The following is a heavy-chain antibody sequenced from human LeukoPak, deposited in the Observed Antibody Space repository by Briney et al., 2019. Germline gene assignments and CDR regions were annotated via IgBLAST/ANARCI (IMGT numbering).Heavy chain of an antibody. V-gene: IGHV3-23*01. J-gene: IGHJ4*02. Sequence: RGSLRLSCAASGLSFNNDAMSWARHAPGKGLEWVSAISTTGGSTYYADSVKGRFTVSRDNSKNTLSLQMDSLRVEDTALYYCAKDWTTVVTPKGYYFDSWGQGTLVTVSS. D-gene: IGHD4-23*01. CDR1: GLSFNNDA. CDR3: AKDWTTVVTPKGYYFDS. CDR2: ISTTGGST.